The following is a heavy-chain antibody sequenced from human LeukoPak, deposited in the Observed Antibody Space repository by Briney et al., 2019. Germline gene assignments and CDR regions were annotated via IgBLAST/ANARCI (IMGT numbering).Heavy chain of an antibody. Sequence: PGGSLRLSCAASGFIFSSYGMHWVRQAPGKGLEWVAFIRYDGSNKYYADSVKGRFTISRDNSKNTLYLQMNSLRAEDTAVYYCAKLVGLYYDSSGPIGVDYWGQGTLVTVSS. CDR3: AKLVGLYYDSSGPIGVDY. V-gene: IGHV3-30*02. CDR1: GFIFSSYG. D-gene: IGHD3-22*01. J-gene: IGHJ4*02. CDR2: IRYDGSNK.